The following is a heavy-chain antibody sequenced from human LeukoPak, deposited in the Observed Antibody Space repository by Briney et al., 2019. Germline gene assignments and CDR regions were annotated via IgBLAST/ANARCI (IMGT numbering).Heavy chain of an antibody. J-gene: IGHJ4*02. V-gene: IGHV4-30-2*01. D-gene: IGHD6-19*01. CDR1: GGSISSGGYS. Sequence: PSETLSLTCAVSGGSISSGGYSWSWIRQPPGKGLEWIEYSYHSGSTYYNPSLKSRVTISVDRSKNQFSLKLSSVTAADTAVYYRVKDDNSGWFPPLDFWGQGTLVTVSS. CDR3: VKDDNSGWFPPLDF. CDR2: SYHSGST.